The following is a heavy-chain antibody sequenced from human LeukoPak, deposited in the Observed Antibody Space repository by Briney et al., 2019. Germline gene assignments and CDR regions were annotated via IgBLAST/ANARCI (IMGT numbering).Heavy chain of an antibody. V-gene: IGHV4-59*08. J-gene: IGHJ4*02. CDR3: ARGPVVRRYSSSWYKPQYAPFDY. Sequence: KPSETLSLTCAVYGGSFSGYYWSWIRQPPGKGLEWIGYIYYSGSTNYNPSLKGRVTISVDTSKNQFSLKLSSVTAADTAVYYCARGPVVRRYSSSWYKPQYAPFDYWGQGTLVTVSS. D-gene: IGHD6-13*01. CDR1: GGSFSGYY. CDR2: IYYSGST.